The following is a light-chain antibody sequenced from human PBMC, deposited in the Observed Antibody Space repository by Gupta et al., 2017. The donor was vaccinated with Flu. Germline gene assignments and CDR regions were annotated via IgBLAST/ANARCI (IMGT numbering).Light chain of an antibody. CDR1: SSDVGTYNR. CDR3: SSYTSSYTFV. J-gene: IGLJ1*01. V-gene: IGLV2-18*02. Sequence: QSALTQPPSVSGSPGPSVTISCTGTSSDVGTYNRVSWYQQSPGTAHKLMFYECSKRPSGVPARFSGSKSGNTASLTISGLQGEDAADYYCSSYTSSYTFVFGTGTKVTVL. CDR2: ECS.